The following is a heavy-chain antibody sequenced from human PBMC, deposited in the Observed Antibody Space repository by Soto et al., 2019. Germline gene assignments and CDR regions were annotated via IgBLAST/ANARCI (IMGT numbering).Heavy chain of an antibody. V-gene: IGHV5-51*01. Sequence: GESLKISCKGSGYSFTSYWIGWVRQIPGKGLEWMGIIYPGDSDTRYSPSFQGQVTISADKSISTAYLQWSSLKASDTAMYYCARIRYCSSTSCYSFDYWGQGTLVTVSS. D-gene: IGHD2-2*01. CDR1: GYSFTSYW. CDR2: IYPGDSDT. J-gene: IGHJ4*02. CDR3: ARIRYCSSTSCYSFDY.